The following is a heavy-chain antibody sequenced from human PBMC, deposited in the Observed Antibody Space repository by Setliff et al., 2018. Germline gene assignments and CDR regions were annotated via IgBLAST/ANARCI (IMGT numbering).Heavy chain of an antibody. CDR1: GYTFTSYG. D-gene: IGHD3-22*01. Sequence: SVKVSCKASGYTFTSYGFSWVRQAPGQGLEWMGGIIPILGTANYAQKFQGRVTMTRDTSTSTVYMELSSLRSEDTAVYYCAKEGAPYYYDSSGYSPTRHNWFDPWGQGTLVTVSS. CDR3: AKEGAPYYYDSSGYSPTRHNWFDP. CDR2: IIPILGTA. J-gene: IGHJ5*02. V-gene: IGHV1-69*10.